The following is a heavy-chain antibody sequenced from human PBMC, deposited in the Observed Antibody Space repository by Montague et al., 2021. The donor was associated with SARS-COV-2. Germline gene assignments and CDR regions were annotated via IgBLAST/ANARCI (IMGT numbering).Heavy chain of an antibody. CDR2: ISYDGSNK. Sequence: SLRLSCAASGFTFGSYSMHWVRQAPGKGLEWVAVISYDGSNKYYVDSVKGRFTISRDNSKNTLYLQMNSLRAEDTAVYYCASELGDYGDFDYWGQGTLVAVSS. J-gene: IGHJ4*02. V-gene: IGHV3-30-3*01. CDR1: GFTFGSYS. CDR3: ASELGDYGDFDY. D-gene: IGHD4-17*01.